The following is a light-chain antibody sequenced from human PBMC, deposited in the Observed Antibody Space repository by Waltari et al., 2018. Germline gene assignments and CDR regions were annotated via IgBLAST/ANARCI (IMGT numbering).Light chain of an antibody. CDR3: QSSDITGTYGV. J-gene: IGLJ3*02. V-gene: IGLV3-25*02. CDR2: KNN. Sequence: SHELTQPPSVSVSPGQTARITCSGAFLATQCTSWYQQNPGQAPGLVMFKNNERASGLHERFFGSRSETTVTLMIIGAQEEDEADYYCQSSDITGTYGVFGGGTKLTVL. CDR1: FLATQC.